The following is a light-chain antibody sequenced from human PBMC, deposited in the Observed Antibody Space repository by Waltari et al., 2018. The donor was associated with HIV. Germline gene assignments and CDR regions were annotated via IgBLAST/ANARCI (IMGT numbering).Light chain of an antibody. CDR3: QSYDSSLSGPVV. V-gene: IGLV1-40*01. CDR2: GDS. CDR1: SSNIGADYF. Sequence: QSVLTQPPSVSGAPGQRVTISCTGSSSNIGADYFVHWYQQLPGAAPKLLISGDSHRPSGFPDRFSGSKSGTSASLAITGLQAEDEADYYCQSYDSSLSGPVVFGGGTKLTVL. J-gene: IGLJ2*01.